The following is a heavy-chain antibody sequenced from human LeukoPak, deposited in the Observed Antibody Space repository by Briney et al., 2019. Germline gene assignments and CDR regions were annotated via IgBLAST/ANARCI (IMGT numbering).Heavy chain of an antibody. D-gene: IGHD6-19*01. V-gene: IGHV4-59*01. Sequence: PSETLSLTCTVSGDSISSYYWSWIRQPPGKGLEWIGYIYCSGSTNYNPSLKSRVTISVDTSKNQFSLKLSSVTAADTAVYYCARGRAWYMDYWGQGTLVTVSS. CDR3: ARGRAWYMDY. CDR2: IYCSGST. CDR1: GDSISSYY. J-gene: IGHJ4*02.